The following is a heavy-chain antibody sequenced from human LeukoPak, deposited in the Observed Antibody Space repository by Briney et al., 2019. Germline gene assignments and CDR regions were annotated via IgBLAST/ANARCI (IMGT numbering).Heavy chain of an antibody. CDR2: ISNDGSWK. CDR3: ARDNSIGATGSWWFDP. V-gene: IGHV3-30-3*01. D-gene: IGHD6-13*01. CDR1: GFPFSNFY. J-gene: IGHJ5*02. Sequence: GGSLRLSCAASGFPFSNFYIHWVRQAPGKGLEWVGIISNDGSWKNFADSVKGRFTSSRGNSKNMVYLQMNSLTVEDTAVYYCARDNSIGATGSWWFDPWGQGTLVTVSS.